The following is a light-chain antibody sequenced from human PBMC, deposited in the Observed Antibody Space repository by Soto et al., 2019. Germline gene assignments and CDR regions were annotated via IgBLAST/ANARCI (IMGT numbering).Light chain of an antibody. J-gene: IGKJ4*01. V-gene: IGKV1-39*01. CDR1: QSISSY. CDR3: RQSYCSLSLT. Sequence: DIQMTQSPSSLSASVGDRVTITCLASQSISSYLNWYQQKPGKAPKLLIYAASSLQSGVPSRFSGSGSDTDFTLTITSLQPEDFATYHCRQSYCSLSLTLGGGTQV. CDR2: AAS.